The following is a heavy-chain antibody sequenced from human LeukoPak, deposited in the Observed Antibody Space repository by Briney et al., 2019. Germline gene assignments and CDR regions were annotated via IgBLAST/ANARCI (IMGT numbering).Heavy chain of an antibody. Sequence: GGPLRLSCAASGFTFSSFAMSWVRQAPGKGLEWVSAISGSGGSTYYADSVKGRFTISRDNSKNTLYLQMNSLRAEDTAVYYCAKRDDFWSGYTDYWGQGTLVTVSS. CDR2: ISGSGGST. CDR3: AKRDDFWSGYTDY. V-gene: IGHV3-23*01. J-gene: IGHJ4*02. D-gene: IGHD3-3*01. CDR1: GFTFSSFA.